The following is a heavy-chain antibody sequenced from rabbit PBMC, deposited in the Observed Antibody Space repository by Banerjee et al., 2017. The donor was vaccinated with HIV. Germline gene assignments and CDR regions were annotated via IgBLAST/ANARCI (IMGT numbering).Heavy chain of an antibody. D-gene: IGHD8-1*01. CDR2: INTGSSGST. V-gene: IGHV1S45*01. CDR1: GFDFSSSYW. Sequence: QQQPEESGGGLVKPEGSLTLTCKASGFDFSSSYWICWVRQAPGKGLEWVACINTGSSGSTDYASWAKGRFTISKTSSTTVTLQMASLTAADTATYFCARAGSGYATGAFDPWGPGTLVTVS. CDR3: ARAGSGYATGAFDP. J-gene: IGHJ2*01.